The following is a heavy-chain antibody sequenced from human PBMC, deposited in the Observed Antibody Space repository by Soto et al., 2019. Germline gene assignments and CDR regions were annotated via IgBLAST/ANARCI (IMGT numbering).Heavy chain of an antibody. D-gene: IGHD1-26*01. CDR2: IIPIFGTA. CDR3: AREESGSYVFDY. V-gene: IGHV1-69*12. J-gene: IGHJ4*02. Sequence: QVQLVQSGTEVKKPGSSVKVSCKASGGTFSNYAISWVRQAPGQGLEWMGGIIPIFGTANYAQKFQGRVTITADESTSTAYMELSSLRSEDTAVYYCAREESGSYVFDYWGQGTLVTVSS. CDR1: GGTFSNYA.